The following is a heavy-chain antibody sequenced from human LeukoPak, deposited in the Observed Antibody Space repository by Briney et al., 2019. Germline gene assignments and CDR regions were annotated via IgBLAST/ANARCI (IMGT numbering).Heavy chain of an antibody. CDR2: MHFSGIT. CDR3: ARWDSHYAMDV. D-gene: IGHD1-26*01. V-gene: IGHV4-61*03. CDR1: GGSLSSANSY. Sequence: SETLSLTCIVSGGSLSSANSYWSWFRQPPGKGLEWIGYMHFSGITKYNPSLKSRVTISIDTSKNHFSLTVSSVTAADTAVYSCARWDSHYAMDVWGKGTAVTVSS. J-gene: IGHJ6*04.